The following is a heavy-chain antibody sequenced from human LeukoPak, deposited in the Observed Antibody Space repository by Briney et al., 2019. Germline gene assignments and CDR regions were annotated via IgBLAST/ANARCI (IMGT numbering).Heavy chain of an antibody. Sequence: GGSLRLSCAASGFTFSSYAMSWVRQAPGKGLEWVSAISGSGGSTYYADSVKGWFTISRDNSKNTLYLQMNSLRAEDTAVYYCGRYGYNKGWFDYWGQGTLVTVSS. CDR3: GRYGYNKGWFDY. J-gene: IGHJ4*02. CDR2: ISGSGGST. D-gene: IGHD5-24*01. V-gene: IGHV3-23*01. CDR1: GFTFSSYA.